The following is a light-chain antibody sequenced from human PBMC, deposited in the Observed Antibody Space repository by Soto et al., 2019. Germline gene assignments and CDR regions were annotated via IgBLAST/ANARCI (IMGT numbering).Light chain of an antibody. J-gene: IGLJ1*01. Sequence: QSALTQPPSASGSPGQSVTISCTGTSSDVGGYKYVSWYQQHPGKAPKLMLFEVNKRPSGVPDRFSGSKSGNTASLTVSGLQTEDEADYYCSSYAGINNREVFGTGTKVTVL. CDR1: SSDVGGYKY. CDR2: EVN. V-gene: IGLV2-8*01. CDR3: SSYAGINNREV.